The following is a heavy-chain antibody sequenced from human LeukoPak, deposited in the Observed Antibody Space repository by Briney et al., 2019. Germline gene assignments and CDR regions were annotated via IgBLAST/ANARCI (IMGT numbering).Heavy chain of an antibody. CDR2: INQDGGQK. J-gene: IGHJ4*02. D-gene: IGHD5-18*01. CDR3: ARDSGGYSYGDNDY. CDR1: EFTFKTFW. V-gene: IGHV3-7*01. Sequence: GGSLRLSCAASEFTFKTFWMSWVRQAPGKGLEWVANINQDGGQKYYVDSVKGRFTISRDNSKNTLYLQMNSLRAEDTAVYYCARDSGGYSYGDNDYWGQGTLVTVSS.